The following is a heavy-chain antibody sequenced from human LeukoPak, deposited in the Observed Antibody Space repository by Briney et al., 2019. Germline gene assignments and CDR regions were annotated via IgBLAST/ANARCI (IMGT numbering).Heavy chain of an antibody. V-gene: IGHV3-30*19. CDR1: GFTFSSYG. Sequence: GGSLRLTCAASGFTFSSYGMHWVRQAPGKGLEWVAVISYDGSNKDYADSVKGRFTISRDNFKNTLYLQMNSLRAEDTAVYYCARDRRYNHLYMDVWGKGTTVTVSS. CDR3: ARDRRYNHLYMDV. D-gene: IGHD1-14*01. CDR2: ISYDGSNK. J-gene: IGHJ6*03.